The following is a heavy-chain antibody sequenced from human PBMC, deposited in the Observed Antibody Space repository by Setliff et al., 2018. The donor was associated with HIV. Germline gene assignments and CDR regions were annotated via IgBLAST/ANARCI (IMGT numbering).Heavy chain of an antibody. CDR1: GYTFTGYE. Sequence: ASVKVSCKASGYTFTGYEMRXXRQAPGQGLEGMGRINPNSGGTKYGQKSQCRVTMTRDTSISTAYMEFSRLRSDDTAVDYSARGTRVGANDAFDVWGQGTMVTVSS. D-gene: IGHD1-26*01. CDR3: ARGTRVGANDAFDV. V-gene: IGHV1-2*06. J-gene: IGHJ3*01. CDR2: INPNSGGT.